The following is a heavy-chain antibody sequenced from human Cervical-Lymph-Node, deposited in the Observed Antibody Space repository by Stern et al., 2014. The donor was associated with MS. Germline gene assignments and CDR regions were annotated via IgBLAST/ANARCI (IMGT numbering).Heavy chain of an antibody. Sequence: QVQLVQSGGGVVQPGRSLRLSCAASGFALRSYGMHWVRQAPGKGLEWVAVISTDGNEKYYADSVKGRFTISRDNSKNTLSLQMNSLKTEDTAVYYCAKDRLFCSGGGCYAMDVWGQGTTVTVSS. V-gene: IGHV3-30*18. CDR1: GFALRSYG. CDR2: ISTDGNEK. J-gene: IGHJ6*02. CDR3: AKDRLFCSGGGCYAMDV. D-gene: IGHD2-15*01.